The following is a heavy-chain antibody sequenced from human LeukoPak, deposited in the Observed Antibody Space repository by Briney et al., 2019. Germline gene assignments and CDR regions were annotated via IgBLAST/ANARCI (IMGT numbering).Heavy chain of an antibody. CDR3: ARDLLGHDSSSYYYYFDY. D-gene: IGHD3-22*01. Sequence: ASVKVSCKASGYTFTTYYMHWVRQAPGQGLEWMGWINPNSAGTNYAQKFQGRVTMTRNTSISTAYMELSRLRSDDTAVYYCARDLLGHDSSSYYYYFDYWGQGTLVTVSS. J-gene: IGHJ4*02. CDR1: GYTFTTYY. CDR2: INPNSAGT. V-gene: IGHV1-2*02.